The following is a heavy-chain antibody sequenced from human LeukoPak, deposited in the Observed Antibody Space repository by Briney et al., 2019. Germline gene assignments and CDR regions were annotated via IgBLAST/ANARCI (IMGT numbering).Heavy chain of an antibody. Sequence: GGSLRLSCAVSGFTFSSCWMHWVRQAPGKGLVWVSRINADGSSTTYADSVKGRFTISRDNAKNTLYLQMNSLRAEDTAVYYCARGRVVGANDYWGQGTQVIVSS. J-gene: IGHJ4*02. CDR3: ARGRVVGANDY. CDR2: INADGSST. V-gene: IGHV3-74*03. CDR1: GFTFSSCW. D-gene: IGHD1-26*01.